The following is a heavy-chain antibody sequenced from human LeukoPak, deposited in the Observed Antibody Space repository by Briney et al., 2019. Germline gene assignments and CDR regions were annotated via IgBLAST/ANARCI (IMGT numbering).Heavy chain of an antibody. D-gene: IGHD1-14*01. J-gene: IGHJ6*03. CDR3: ARDRTVYMDV. CDR1: GYTFTNYP. Sequence: GASVKVSCKASGYTFTNYPINWVRQAPGQGPEWVGWITGDNGNTRYAQNLQGRVTMTTDTSTRTVYMELRSLRSDGTAVYYCARDRTVYMDVWGSGTAVTVSS. CDR2: ITGDNGNT. V-gene: IGHV1-18*01.